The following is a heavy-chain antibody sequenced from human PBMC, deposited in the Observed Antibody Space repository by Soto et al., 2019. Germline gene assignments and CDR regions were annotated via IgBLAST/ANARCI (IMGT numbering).Heavy chain of an antibody. CDR2: ISGSGGRI. J-gene: IGHJ5*02. Sequence: EVQLLESGGGLVQPGGSLRLSCAASGFTFSSYTISWVRQAPGKGLEWVSDISGSGGRIDYADSVKGRFTISRDNSKNTLYLQMNSLRAEDTAVYYCAKDLGVRGSGWYHLYHWGQGTLVTVSS. D-gene: IGHD6-19*01. V-gene: IGHV3-23*01. CDR3: AKDLGVRGSGWYHLYH. CDR1: GFTFSSYT.